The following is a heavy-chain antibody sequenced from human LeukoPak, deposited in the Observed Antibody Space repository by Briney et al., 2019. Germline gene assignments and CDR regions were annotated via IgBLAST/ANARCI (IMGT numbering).Heavy chain of an antibody. CDR1: GGTFSSYA. D-gene: IGHD5-18*01. V-gene: IGHV1-69*04. CDR3: ARGRDTAMASFDY. Sequence: SVTVSCKASGGTFSSYAISWVRQAPGQGLEWMGRIIPILGTANYAQKFQGRVTITADKSTSTAYMELSSLRSEDTAVYYCARGRDTAMASFDYWGQGTLVTVSS. J-gene: IGHJ4*02. CDR2: IIPILGTA.